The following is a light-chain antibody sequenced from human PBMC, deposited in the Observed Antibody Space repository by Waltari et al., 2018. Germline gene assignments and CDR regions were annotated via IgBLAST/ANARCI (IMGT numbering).Light chain of an antibody. Sequence: EIVMTQTPLSLSVTPGEPASIPGKSNQSLLPTDGKTYLYWYLHTSGHSPQLLIYEVSTRFSGVPDRFSGSGSGTDFTLKISRVEAEDVGFYYCMQGVNLPLTFGGGTKVEI. CDR2: EVS. V-gene: IGKV2-29*02. J-gene: IGKJ4*01. CDR3: MQGVNLPLT. CDR1: QSLLPTDGKTY.